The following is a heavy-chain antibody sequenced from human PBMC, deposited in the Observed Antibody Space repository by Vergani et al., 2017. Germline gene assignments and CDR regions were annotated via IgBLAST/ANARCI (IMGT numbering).Heavy chain of an antibody. V-gene: IGHV4-39*01. Sequence: QLQLQESGPRLVKPSETLSLTCSLSGMSISNNNYYWGWIRQPPGKGLEWIASIYYSGSTYYNPSLKSRVTISVDTSKNQFSLKLSSVTAADTAVYFCARHSTVEWLVKLGWIDPWGQGILVTVSS. CDR2: IYYSGST. D-gene: IGHD3-3*01. CDR1: GMSISNNNYY. CDR3: ARHSTVEWLVKLGWIDP. J-gene: IGHJ5*02.